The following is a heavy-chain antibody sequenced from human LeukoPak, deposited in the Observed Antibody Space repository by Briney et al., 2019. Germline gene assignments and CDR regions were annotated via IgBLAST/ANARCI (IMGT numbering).Heavy chain of an antibody. Sequence: ASVKVSCKASGYTFTGYYMHWVRQAPGQGLEWMGWINPNSGGTNYAQKFQGRVTMTRDTSISTAYMELSRLRSDDTAVYYCARDLDTSSWYYNYYMDVWGKGTTVTVSS. CDR3: ARDLDTSSWYYNYYMDV. CDR2: INPNSGGT. CDR1: GYTFTGYY. V-gene: IGHV1-2*02. J-gene: IGHJ6*03. D-gene: IGHD6-13*01.